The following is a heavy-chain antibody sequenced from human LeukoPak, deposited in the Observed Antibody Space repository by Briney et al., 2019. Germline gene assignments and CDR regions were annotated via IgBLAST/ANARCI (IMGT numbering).Heavy chain of an antibody. D-gene: IGHD6-13*01. CDR3: ARGRYSSSHYYGMDV. V-gene: IGHV1-69*04. J-gene: IGHJ6*02. CDR2: IIPILGIA. Sequence: SVKVSCKASGGTFSSYAISWVRQAPGQGLEWMGRIIPILGIANYAQKFQGRVTITADKSTSAAYMELSSLRSEDTAVYYCARGRYSSSHYYGMDVWGQGTTVTVSS. CDR1: GGTFSSYA.